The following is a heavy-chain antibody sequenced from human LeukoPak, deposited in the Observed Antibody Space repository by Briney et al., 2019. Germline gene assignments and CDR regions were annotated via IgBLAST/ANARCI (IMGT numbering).Heavy chain of an antibody. J-gene: IGHJ4*02. CDR3: ARGGPGFGGLLGAIDY. CDR2: IYYSGST. Sequence: SETLSLTCTVSGGSISSYYWSWIRQPPGKGLEWIGYIYYSGSTYYNPSLKSRVTISVDTSKNQFSLKLSSVAAADTAVYYCARGGPGFGGLLGAIDYWGQGTLVTVSS. CDR1: GGSISSYY. D-gene: IGHD3-10*01. V-gene: IGHV4-59*08.